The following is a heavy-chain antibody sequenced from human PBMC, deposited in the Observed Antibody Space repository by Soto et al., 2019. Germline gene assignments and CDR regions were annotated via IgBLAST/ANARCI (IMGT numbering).Heavy chain of an antibody. J-gene: IGHJ6*02. CDR3: AREEARYFDWLLLHYYGMDV. V-gene: IGHV3-21*01. D-gene: IGHD3-9*01. CDR2: ISSSSSYI. CDR1: GFTFSSHS. Sequence: GGSLRLSCAASGFTFSSHSMNWVRQAPGKGLEWVSSISSSSSYIYYADSVKGRFTISRDNAKNSLYLQMNSLRAEDTAVYYCAREEARYFDWLLLHYYGMDVWGQGTRVTVPS.